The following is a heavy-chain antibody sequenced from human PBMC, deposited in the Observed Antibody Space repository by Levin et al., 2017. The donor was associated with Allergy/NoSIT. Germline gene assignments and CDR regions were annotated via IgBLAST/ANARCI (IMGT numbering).Heavy chain of an antibody. CDR3: ASTVGVVSNNFEH. D-gene: IGHD3-3*01. J-gene: IGHJ4*02. CDR2: IYYSGST. CDR1: GGSISNSRYY. Sequence: ASETLSLTCTVSGGSISNSRYYWGWIRQPPGKGLEWIGSIYYSGSTYYNPSLKSRVTISLDTSKNQFSLKVKSVTAADTAVYYCASTVGVVSNNFEHWGQGTLVTVSS. V-gene: IGHV4-39*07.